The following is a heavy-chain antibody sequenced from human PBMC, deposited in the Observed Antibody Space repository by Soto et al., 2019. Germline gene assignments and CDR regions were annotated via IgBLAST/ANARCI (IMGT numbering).Heavy chain of an antibody. CDR2: ISAYNGNT. D-gene: IGHD2-2*01. CDR1: GYTFTSYG. J-gene: IGHJ5*02. CDR3: ARDLVVVPAAMGNWFDP. Sequence: ASVKVSCKASGYTFTSYGISWVRQAPGQGLEWMGWISAYNGNTNYAQKLQGRVTMTTDTSTSTAYMELRSLRSDDTAVYYCARDLVVVPAAMGNWFDPWGQGTLVTVSS. V-gene: IGHV1-18*01.